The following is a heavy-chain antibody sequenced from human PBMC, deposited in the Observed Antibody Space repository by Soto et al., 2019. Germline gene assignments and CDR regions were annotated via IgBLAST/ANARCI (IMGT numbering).Heavy chain of an antibody. CDR2: IYYSGST. CDR1: GGSISSSSYY. CDR3: ASHLFSSGWYLI. V-gene: IGHV4-39*01. D-gene: IGHD6-19*01. Sequence: QLQLQESGPGLVKPSETLSLTCTVSGGSISSSSYYWGWIRQPPGKGLEWIGSIYYSGSTYYNPSLKSRVTISVDTSKNQFSLKLCSVTAADTAVYYCASHLFSSGWYLIWGQGTMVTVSS. J-gene: IGHJ3*02.